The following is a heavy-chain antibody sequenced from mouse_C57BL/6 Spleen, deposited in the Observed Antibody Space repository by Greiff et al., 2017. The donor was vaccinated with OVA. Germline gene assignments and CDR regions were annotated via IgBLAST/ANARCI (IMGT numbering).Heavy chain of an antibody. J-gene: IGHJ4*01. V-gene: IGHV5-4*01. CDR2: ISDGGSYT. CDR3: AREDYGSVMDY. D-gene: IGHD1-1*01. CDR1: GFTFSSYA. Sequence: DVMLVESGGGLVKPGGSLKLSCAASGFTFSSYAMSWVRQTPEKRLEWVATISDGGSYTYYPDNVKGRFTISRDNAKNNLYLQMSHLKSEDTAMYYCAREDYGSVMDYWGQGTSVTVSS.